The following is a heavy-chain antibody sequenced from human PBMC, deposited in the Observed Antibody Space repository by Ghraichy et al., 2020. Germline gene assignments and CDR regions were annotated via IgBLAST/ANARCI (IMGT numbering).Heavy chain of an antibody. Sequence: SETLSLTCAISGDSVSSNSAAWNWIRQSPSRGLEWLGRTYYRSKWYNDYAVSVKSRITINPDTSKNQFSLQLNSVTPEDTAVYYCARGSPLGVGNWFDPWGQGTLVTVSS. D-gene: IGHD3-16*01. CDR3: ARGSPLGVGNWFDP. J-gene: IGHJ5*02. CDR1: GDSVSSNSAA. CDR2: TYYRSKWYN. V-gene: IGHV6-1*01.